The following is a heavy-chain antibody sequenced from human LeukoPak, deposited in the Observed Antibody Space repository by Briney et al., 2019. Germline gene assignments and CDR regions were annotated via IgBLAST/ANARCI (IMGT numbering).Heavy chain of an antibody. CDR1: GFTFSIYA. J-gene: IGHJ4*02. CDR3: ARRWGSGLDY. V-gene: IGHV3-30-3*01. CDR2: LSYDGSNK. D-gene: IGHD6-19*01. Sequence: HPGRSLRLSCAAPGFTFSIYAMHWVRQAPGKGLEWVAFLSYDGSNKFYADSVKGRFTISRDNSKNTLYLQMNSLRAEDTAVYYCARRWGSGLDYWGQGTLVTVSS.